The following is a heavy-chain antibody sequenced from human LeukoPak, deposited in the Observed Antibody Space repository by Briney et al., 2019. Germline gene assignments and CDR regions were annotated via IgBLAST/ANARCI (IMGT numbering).Heavy chain of an antibody. J-gene: IGHJ4*02. Sequence: GGSLRLSCSASGFTFSSYAMHWVRQAPGKGLEYVSAISSNGGSTYYADSVKGRFTISRDNSKNTLYLQISSLRAEHTAVYYCVKVWYYDILTGPIGGDYWGQGTLVTVSS. CDR1: GFTFSSYA. CDR2: ISSNGGST. V-gene: IGHV3-64D*06. D-gene: IGHD3-9*01. CDR3: VKVWYYDILTGPIGGDY.